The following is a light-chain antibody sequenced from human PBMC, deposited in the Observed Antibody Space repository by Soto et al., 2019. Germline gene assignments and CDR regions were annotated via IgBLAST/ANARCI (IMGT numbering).Light chain of an antibody. Sequence: EIVLTQSPATLSLSPGERATLSCRAIQSVSSYLAWYQQKPCQVPRLVIYDASNRATGIPGWFSGSGSGTDFTLTISSLEPEDYYCQQRSSWPRTFGQGTKVEIK. CDR1: QSVSSY. V-gene: IGKV3-11*01. CDR3: QQRSSWPRT. J-gene: IGKJ1*01. CDR2: DAS.